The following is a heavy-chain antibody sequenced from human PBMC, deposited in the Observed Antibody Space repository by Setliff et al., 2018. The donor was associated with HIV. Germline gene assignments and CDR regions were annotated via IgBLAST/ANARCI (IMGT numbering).Heavy chain of an antibody. CDR2: VHNSAGS. D-gene: IGHD5-18*01. V-gene: IGHV4-59*10. CDR1: GDSVSGYY. Sequence: SETLSLTCAVSGDSVSGYYWSWIRQPAGRGLEWIGRVHNSAGSNYNPSLKSRVTVSVDTSKNQLSLRLSSVTAADTAVYYCARHAALIKRYYYYYLDVWGKGTTVTVSS. CDR3: ARHAALIKRYYYYYLDV. J-gene: IGHJ6*03.